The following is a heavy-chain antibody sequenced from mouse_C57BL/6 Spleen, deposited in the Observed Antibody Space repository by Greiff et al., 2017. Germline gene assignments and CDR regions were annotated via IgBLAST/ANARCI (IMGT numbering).Heavy chain of an antibody. J-gene: IGHJ4*01. V-gene: IGHV7-4*01. CDR1: RFTFTDYY. Sequence: EVQVVESGGGLVQPGASLRLSCAASRFTFTDYYMSWVRQPPGKAPEWLALIRNKANGYTTEYTASVKGRFTISRDNSQNILYLQMNTLRAEDSATYYCVKAYYGYDGGMDYWGQGTSVTVSS. CDR3: VKAYYGYDGGMDY. CDR2: IRNKANGYTT. D-gene: IGHD2-2*01.